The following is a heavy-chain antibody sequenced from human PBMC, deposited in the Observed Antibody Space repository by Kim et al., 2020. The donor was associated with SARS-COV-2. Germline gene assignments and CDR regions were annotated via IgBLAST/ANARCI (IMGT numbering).Heavy chain of an antibody. CDR3: ARDLGFAYSSSWYYFDY. V-gene: IGHV1-69*01. Sequence: FQVRVTITADESTSTAYMELSSLRSEDTAVYYCARDLGFAYSSSWYYFDYWGQGTLVTVSS. D-gene: IGHD6-13*01. J-gene: IGHJ4*02.